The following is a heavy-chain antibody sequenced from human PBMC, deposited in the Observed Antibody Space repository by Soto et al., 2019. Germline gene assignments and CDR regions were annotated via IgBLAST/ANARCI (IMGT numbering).Heavy chain of an antibody. CDR3: AKTVGMGYYYFYMDV. J-gene: IGHJ6*03. V-gene: IGHV3-23*01. CDR2: ISSSGGST. D-gene: IGHD6-13*01. Sequence: GGSLRLSCAVSGFTFSTYAMSWVRQAPGKGLEWVSGISSSGGSTYYADSVKGRFPISRDNSKNTLYLQRNSLRAEDTAVYYCAKTVGMGYYYFYMDVWHKGTTVTVSS. CDR1: GFTFSTYA.